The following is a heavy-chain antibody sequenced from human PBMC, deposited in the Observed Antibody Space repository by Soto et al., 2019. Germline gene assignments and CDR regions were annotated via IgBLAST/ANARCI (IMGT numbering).Heavy chain of an antibody. CDR3: AQRDAYTKEGGY. CDR1: GFSLSTSGLG. CDR2: IYWDDDK. V-gene: IGHV2-5*02. D-gene: IGHD2-15*01. Sequence: QITLKESGPTLVKPTQTLTLTCTFSGFSLSTSGLGVGWIRQPPGKALEWLALIYWDDDKRYSPSLKSRLTITKDTSKNQVVLTMTNMDPVDTAKYYGAQRDAYTKEGGYWGQGTLVTVSS. J-gene: IGHJ4*02.